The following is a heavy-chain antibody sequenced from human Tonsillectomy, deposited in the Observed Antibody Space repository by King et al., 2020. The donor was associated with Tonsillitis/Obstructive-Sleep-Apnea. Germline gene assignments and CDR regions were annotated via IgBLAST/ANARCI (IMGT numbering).Heavy chain of an antibody. CDR3: ARVLTNYYYYYMDV. J-gene: IGHJ6*03. V-gene: IGHV4-61*01. CDR1: GGSVSSGSYY. Sequence: QLQESGPGLVKPSETLSLTCTVSGGSVSSGSYYWSWIRQPPGTGLEWIGYIYYSGSTNYNPSLKSRVTISVDTSKNQFSLKLTSVTAADTAVYYCARVLTNYYYYYMDVWGKGTTVTVSS. CDR2: IYYSGST.